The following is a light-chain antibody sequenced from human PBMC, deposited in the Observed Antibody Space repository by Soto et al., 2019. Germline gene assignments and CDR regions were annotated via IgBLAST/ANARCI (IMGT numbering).Light chain of an antibody. CDR1: QSISSY. CDR2: AAS. Sequence: DIQMTQSPSSLSASVGDRVTITCRASQSISSYLNWYQQKPGKAPKLLIYAASSLPSGVPSRFSGSGSGTDYTLTISRLQPEDFATDYCQQSYSTPRTFGQGTKVEIK. V-gene: IGKV1-39*01. CDR3: QQSYSTPRT. J-gene: IGKJ1*01.